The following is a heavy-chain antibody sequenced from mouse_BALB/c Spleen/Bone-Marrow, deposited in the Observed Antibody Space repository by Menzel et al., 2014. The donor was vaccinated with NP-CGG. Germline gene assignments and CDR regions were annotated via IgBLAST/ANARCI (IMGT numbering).Heavy chain of an antibody. CDR2: IWAGGST. J-gene: IGHJ4*01. CDR3: ARVGYRYDGYAMDY. Sequence: VQLVESGPGLVAPSQSLSITCTVSGFSLTSYGVHWVRQPPGKGLEWLGVIWAGGSTNYNSALMSRLSISKDNSKSQVFLKRNSLQTDDTAMYYCARVGYRYDGYAMDYWGQGTSVTVSS. V-gene: IGHV2-9*02. CDR1: GFSLTSYG. D-gene: IGHD2-14*01.